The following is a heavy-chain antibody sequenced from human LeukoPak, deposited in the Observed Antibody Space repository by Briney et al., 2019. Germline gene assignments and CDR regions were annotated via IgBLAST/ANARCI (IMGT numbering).Heavy chain of an antibody. CDR1: GGSISGYY. CDR3: ARDRSYSNFAYFDY. CDR2: IYYSGST. V-gene: IGHV4-59*01. Sequence: SETLSLTCTVSGGSISGYYWSWSRQSPGKGLEGIGDIYYSGSTHYNPSLKSRVTISVDTSNNQFSLRLSSVTAADTAVYYCARDRSYSNFAYFDYWGQGTLVTVSS. D-gene: IGHD4-11*01. J-gene: IGHJ4*02.